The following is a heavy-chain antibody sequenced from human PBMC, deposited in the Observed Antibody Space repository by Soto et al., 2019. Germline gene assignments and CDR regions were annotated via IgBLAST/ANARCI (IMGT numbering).Heavy chain of an antibody. D-gene: IGHD3-10*01. CDR2: IYHSGST. CDR1: GYSISSGYY. J-gene: IGHJ5*02. CDR3: ARDADQTYYYGSEPLDP. V-gene: IGHV4-38-2*02. Sequence: SETLSLTCAVSGYSISSGYYWGWIRQPPGKGLEWIGSIYHSGSTYYNPSLKSRVTISVDSSKNQFSLKLSSVTAADTAVYYCARDADQTYYYGSEPLDPWGQGTLVTVSS.